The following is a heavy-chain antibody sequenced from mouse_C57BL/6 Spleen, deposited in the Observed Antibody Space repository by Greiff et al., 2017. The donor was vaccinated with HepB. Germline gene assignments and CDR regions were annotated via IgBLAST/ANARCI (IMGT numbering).Heavy chain of an antibody. CDR3: TRRWLLRYFDV. D-gene: IGHD2-3*01. J-gene: IGHJ1*03. V-gene: IGHV6-6*01. CDR2: IRNKANNRAT. CDR1: GFTFSDAW. Sequence: EVKLMESGGGLVQPGGSMKLSCAASGFTFSDAWMDWVRQSPEKGLEWVAEIRNKANNRATYYAESVKGRFTISRDDSKSSVYLQMNSLRAEDTGIYYCTRRWLLRYFDVWGTGTTVTVSS.